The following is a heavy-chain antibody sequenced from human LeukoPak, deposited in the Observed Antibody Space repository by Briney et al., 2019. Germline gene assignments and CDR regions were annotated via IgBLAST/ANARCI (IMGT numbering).Heavy chain of an antibody. CDR1: GFTFSSYA. V-gene: IGHV3-23*01. CDR2: ISGSGGST. Sequence: GGSLRLSCAASGFTFSSYAMSWVRQAPGKGLEWVSGISGSGGSTYYADSVKGRFTISRDNSKNTRYLQMNSLRAEDTAVYCCAKDLSYNYGATKDYWGQGTLVTVSS. CDR3: AKDLSYNYGATKDY. D-gene: IGHD1-1*01. J-gene: IGHJ4*02.